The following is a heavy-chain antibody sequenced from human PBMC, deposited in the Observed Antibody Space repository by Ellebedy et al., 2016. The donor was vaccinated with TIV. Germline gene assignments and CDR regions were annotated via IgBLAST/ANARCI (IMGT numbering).Heavy chain of an antibody. CDR2: ISSSSSTI. Sequence: GESLKISCAASGFTFSSYSMNWVRQARGKGLEWVSFISSSSSTIFYADSVKGRFTISRDNAKKSLYLQMNSLRAEDTAVYYCASLRNDYGDYVNYWGQGTLVTVSS. J-gene: IGHJ4*02. V-gene: IGHV3-48*04. CDR1: GFTFSSYS. CDR3: ASLRNDYGDYVNY. D-gene: IGHD4-17*01.